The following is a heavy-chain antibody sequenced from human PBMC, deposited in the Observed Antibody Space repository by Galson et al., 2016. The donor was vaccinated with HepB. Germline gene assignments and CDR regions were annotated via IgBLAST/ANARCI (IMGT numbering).Heavy chain of an antibody. CDR3: ARDLSEASGVFDI. Sequence: CKASGYTFNNYGINWVRQAPGQGLEWMGWISTYSGHTEYTQKLQGRVRMTRDTSTRTVYMKLTILRSQDSAMYYCARDLSEASGVFDIWGQGTIVTVSS. J-gene: IGHJ3*02. CDR1: GYTFNNYG. V-gene: IGHV1-18*01. D-gene: IGHD2-8*01. CDR2: ISTYSGHT.